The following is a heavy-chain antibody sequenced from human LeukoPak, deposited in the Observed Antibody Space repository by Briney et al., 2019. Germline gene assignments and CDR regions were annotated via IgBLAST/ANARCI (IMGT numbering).Heavy chain of an antibody. D-gene: IGHD3/OR15-3a*01. V-gene: IGHV3-30*18. CDR1: GFTFSSYW. Sequence: GGSLRLSCAASGFTFSSYWMHWVRQAPGKGLEWVAIISYDGSNKYYADSVKGRFTISRDKSKNTLYLQMNSLRADDTAVYYCAKSGLSRSDYWGQGTLVTVSS. J-gene: IGHJ4*02. CDR3: AKSGLSRSDY. CDR2: ISYDGSNK.